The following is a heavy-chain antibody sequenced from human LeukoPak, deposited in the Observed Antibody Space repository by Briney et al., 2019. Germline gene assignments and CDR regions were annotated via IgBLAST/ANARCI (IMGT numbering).Heavy chain of an antibody. CDR3: ARGSATLEY. V-gene: IGHV4-59*01. J-gene: IGHJ4*02. CDR2: IYYSGST. Sequence: PSETLSLTCTVSSSSMSRYYWTWIRQPPGKRLEWIGYIYYSGSTYYNPSLKSRVTISVDTSKNQFSLNLGSVTAADTAVYYCARGSATLEYWGQGTPVTISS. CDR1: SSSMSRYY.